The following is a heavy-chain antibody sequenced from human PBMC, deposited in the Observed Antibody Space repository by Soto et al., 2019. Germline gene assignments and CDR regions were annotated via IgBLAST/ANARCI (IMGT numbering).Heavy chain of an antibody. Sequence: QITLKESGPTLVKRTQTLTLTCTFSGFSLSTNGVGVGWSRQPPGKALEWLVLIYWDDDKRYNPSLKSRPTITKDTSKNQVVLTMTNMDPVDTATYYCAHRRLPNYYFDHWGQGTLVTVSS. CDR2: IYWDDDK. CDR1: GFSLSTNGVG. CDR3: AHRRLPNYYFDH. V-gene: IGHV2-5*02. D-gene: IGHD1-1*01. J-gene: IGHJ4*02.